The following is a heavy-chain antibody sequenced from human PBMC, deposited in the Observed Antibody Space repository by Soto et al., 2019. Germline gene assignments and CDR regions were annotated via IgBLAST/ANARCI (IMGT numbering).Heavy chain of an antibody. J-gene: IGHJ3*02. V-gene: IGHV3-53*01. CDR2: IYSGGST. CDR1: GFTVSSNY. CDR3: ARGEYCSGGSCYSMVAFDI. Sequence: EVQLVESGGGLIQPGGSLRLSCAASGFTVSSNYMSWVRQAPGKGLEWVSVIYSGGSTYYADSVKGRFTISRDNSKNTLYLQMNSLGAEDTAVYYCARGEYCSGGSCYSMVAFDIWGQGTMVTVSS. D-gene: IGHD2-15*01.